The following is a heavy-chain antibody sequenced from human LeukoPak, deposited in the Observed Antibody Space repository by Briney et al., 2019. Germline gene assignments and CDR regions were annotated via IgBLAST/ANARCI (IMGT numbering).Heavy chain of an antibody. CDR2: IYTNGRT. Sequence: SQTLSLTCSVSGNFISTGSYYWSWIRQPAGKGLEWIGHIYTNGRTDYNPSLKSRVTISVDTSKNQFSLKLSSVTAADTAVYYCASSLMTTLSEAFDIWGQGTMVTVSS. CDR3: ASSLMTTLSEAFDI. D-gene: IGHD3-16*01. J-gene: IGHJ3*02. CDR1: GNFISTGSYY. V-gene: IGHV4-61*09.